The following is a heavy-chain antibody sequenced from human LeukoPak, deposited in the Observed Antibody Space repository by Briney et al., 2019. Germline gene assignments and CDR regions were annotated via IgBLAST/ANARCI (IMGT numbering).Heavy chain of an antibody. D-gene: IGHD5-18*01. CDR2: IFYSGTT. J-gene: IGHJ4*02. V-gene: IGHV4-39*01. Sequence: SETLSLTCTVSGGSISSSSYYWGWIRQPPGKGLEWIGNIFYSGTTYYNPSLKSRVTISVDTSKNQFSLKLSSVTAADTAVYYCARSVDTAMAFDYWGQGTLVTVSS. CDR1: GGSISSSSYY. CDR3: ARSVDTAMAFDY.